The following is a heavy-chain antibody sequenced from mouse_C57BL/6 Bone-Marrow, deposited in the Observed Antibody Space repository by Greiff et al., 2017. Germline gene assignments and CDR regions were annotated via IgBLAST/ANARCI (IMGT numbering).Heavy chain of an antibody. CDR1: GFTFNTYA. J-gene: IGHJ4*01. Sequence: EVKLVESGGGLVQPKGSLKLSCAASGFTFNTYAMHWVRQAPGKGLEWVARIRSKSSNYATYYAVSVKDRFTISRDNSQSMIYLQMNNLETEDTAMDYCVRDGFDYNVSISDYYAMDYWGQGTSVTVSS. CDR3: VRDGFDYNVSISDYYAMDY. CDR2: IRSKSSNYAT. D-gene: IGHD1-1*01. V-gene: IGHV10-3*01.